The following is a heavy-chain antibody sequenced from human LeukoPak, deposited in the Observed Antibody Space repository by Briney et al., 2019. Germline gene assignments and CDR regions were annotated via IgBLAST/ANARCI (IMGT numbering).Heavy chain of an antibody. V-gene: IGHV4-59*08. CDR2: IYYSGST. D-gene: IGHD5-24*01. CDR3: ARGARAGYNLEPFDY. CDR1: GGSMSSYY. Sequence: SETLSLTCTVSGGSMSSYYWSWIRQPPGKGLEWIGHIYYSGSTKYSPSLKSRVTISVDTSRNQLSLKLSSVTAADTAVYYCARGARAGYNLEPFDYWGQGTLVTVSS. J-gene: IGHJ4*02.